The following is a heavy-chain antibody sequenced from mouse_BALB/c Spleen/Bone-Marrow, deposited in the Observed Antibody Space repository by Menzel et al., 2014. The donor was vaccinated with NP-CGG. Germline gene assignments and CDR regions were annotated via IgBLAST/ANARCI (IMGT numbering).Heavy chain of an antibody. D-gene: IGHD1-1*01. Sequence: DVQLQESGGGLVQPGGSLKLSCAASGFDFSRYWMSWVRQVPGKGLEWIGEINPDSSTINYTPSLKDKFIISRDNAKNTLYLQMSKVRSEDTALYYCARLSYYGRFAYWGQGTLVTVSA. CDR3: ARLSYYGRFAY. J-gene: IGHJ3*01. CDR2: INPDSSTI. CDR1: GFDFSRYW. V-gene: IGHV4-1*02.